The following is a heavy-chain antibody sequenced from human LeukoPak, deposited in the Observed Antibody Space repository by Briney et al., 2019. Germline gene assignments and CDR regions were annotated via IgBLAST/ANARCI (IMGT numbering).Heavy chain of an antibody. V-gene: IGHV1-2*02. CDR3: AREHRSYDSSGYYFY. CDR2: INPNSGGT. J-gene: IGHJ4*02. CDR1: GYTFTGYY. D-gene: IGHD3-22*01. Sequence: ASVKVSCKASGYTFTGYYMHWVRQAPGQGLEWMGWINPNSGGTNYAQKFQGRVTMTRGTSISTAYMELSRLRSDDTAVYYCAREHRSYDSSGYYFYWGQGTLVTVSS.